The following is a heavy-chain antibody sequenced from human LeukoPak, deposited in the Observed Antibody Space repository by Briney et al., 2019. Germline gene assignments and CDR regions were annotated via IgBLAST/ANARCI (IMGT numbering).Heavy chain of an antibody. V-gene: IGHV3-9*01. J-gene: IGHJ6*02. CDR2: ISWNGDNI. D-gene: IGHD3-3*01. CDR1: GFTFDDYA. Sequence: SGGSLRLSCAASGFTFDDYAMHWVRQAPGKGLEWVSGISWNGDNINYADSVKGRFTISRDNSKNTLYLQMNSLRAEDTAVYYCAKEGGFTIFGVVIDNYYYGMDVWGQGTTVTVSS. CDR3: AKEGGFTIFGVVIDNYYYGMDV.